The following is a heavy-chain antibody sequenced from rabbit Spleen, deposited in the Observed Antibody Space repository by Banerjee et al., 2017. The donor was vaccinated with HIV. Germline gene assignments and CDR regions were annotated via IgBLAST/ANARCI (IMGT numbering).Heavy chain of an antibody. CDR2: INIVTGKS. V-gene: IGHV1S45*01. Sequence: EQLEESGGGLVKPEGSLTLTCKASGVSLNDKDVMCWVRQAPGKGLEWIACINIVTGKSVYENWAKRRFTMSRPSSTTVTLQMTSLTAADTATYFCAIDLVAVIGWNFRLWGPGPLVTVS. J-gene: IGHJ4*01. CDR3: AIDLVAVIGWNFRL. D-gene: IGHD1-1*01. CDR1: GVSLNDKDV.